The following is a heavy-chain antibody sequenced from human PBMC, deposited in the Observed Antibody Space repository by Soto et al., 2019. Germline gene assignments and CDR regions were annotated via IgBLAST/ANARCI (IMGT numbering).Heavy chain of an antibody. CDR3: ARVSSIAARRSFDS. Sequence: QVQLVQSGAEVKKPGASVKVSCKASGYTFTIHDIHWVRQAPGQGLEWMAWLNPPSGTTAYAQKFQGRLTMTGNASTSTAYRELSSLRSEDTAMYYCARVSSIAARRSFDSWGQGTLVTVSS. J-gene: IGHJ4*02. V-gene: IGHV1-8*01. CDR2: LNPPSGTT. D-gene: IGHD6-6*01. CDR1: GYTFTIHD.